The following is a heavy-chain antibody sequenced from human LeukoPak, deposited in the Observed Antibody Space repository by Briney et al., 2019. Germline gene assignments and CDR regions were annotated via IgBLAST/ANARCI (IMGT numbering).Heavy chain of an antibody. J-gene: IGHJ4*02. CDR3: ARAGNCSSTSCSLDY. Sequence: SETLSLTCAVYGGSFSGYYWSWIRQPPGKGLEWIGEINHSGSTNYNPSLKSRVTISVDTSKNQFSLKLSSVTAADTAVYYCARAGNCSSTSCSLDYRGQGTLVTVSS. CDR1: GGSFSGYY. V-gene: IGHV4-34*01. D-gene: IGHD2-2*01. CDR2: INHSGST.